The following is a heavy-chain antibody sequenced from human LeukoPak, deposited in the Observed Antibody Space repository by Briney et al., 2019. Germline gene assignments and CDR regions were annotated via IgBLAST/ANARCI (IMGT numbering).Heavy chain of an antibody. CDR1: GFTFSDYW. CDR3: VRDETLWTLDW. CDR2: INERGTDS. Sequence: GGSLRLSCAASGFTFSDYWMHWVRQPPGMGLVWVSRINERGTDSMYAESVKGRFTISRDNAKNTVYLQMNSLRAEDTAVYYCVRDETLWTLDWWGQGTLVSVSS. V-gene: IGHV3-74*03. J-gene: IGHJ4*02. D-gene: IGHD1-1*01.